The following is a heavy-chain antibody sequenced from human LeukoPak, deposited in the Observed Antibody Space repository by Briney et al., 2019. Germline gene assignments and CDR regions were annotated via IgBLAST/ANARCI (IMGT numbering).Heavy chain of an antibody. CDR3: ARSTVAVTGGWFDP. D-gene: IGHD6-19*01. CDR1: GGSISSSSYY. V-gene: IGHV4-39*07. CDR2: IYYSGST. J-gene: IGHJ5*02. Sequence: PSETLSLACTVSGGSISSSSYYWGWIRQPPGKGLEWIGSIYYSGSTYYNPSLKSRVTISVDTSKNQFSLKLSSVTAADTAVYYCARSTVAVTGGWFDPWGQGTLVTVSS.